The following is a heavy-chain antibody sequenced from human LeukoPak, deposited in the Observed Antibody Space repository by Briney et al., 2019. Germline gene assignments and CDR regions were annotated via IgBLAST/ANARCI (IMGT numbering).Heavy chain of an antibody. CDR3: ARDFIVADGTNLGLVE. CDR1: GFTFSNYD. V-gene: IGHV3-23*01. J-gene: IGHJ4*02. Sequence: GGSLSLSCAASGFTFSNYDMSWVRQAPGKGLEWVSAISGSDGRTYYADSVKGRSTISRDNSKNTLYMQMNSLRAEDTAVYYCARDFIVADGTNLGLVEWGQGTLVTVSS. D-gene: IGHD6-25*01. CDR2: ISGSDGRT.